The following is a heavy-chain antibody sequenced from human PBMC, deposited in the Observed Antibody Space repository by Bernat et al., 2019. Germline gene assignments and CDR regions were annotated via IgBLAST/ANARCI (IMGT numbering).Heavy chain of an antibody. Sequence: QMQLVQSGPEVKKPGTSVKVSCKASGFIFSSSAVQWVRQARGQRLEWIGWIVVGSGNTNYAQKFEERVTITRDMSTSTAYMELSSLRAEDTAVYYCAADTGLQSYGWGQGTLVTVSS. CDR2: IVVGSGNT. V-gene: IGHV1-58*01. J-gene: IGHJ4*01. CDR1: GFIFSSSA. CDR3: AADTGLQSYG. D-gene: IGHD5-24*01.